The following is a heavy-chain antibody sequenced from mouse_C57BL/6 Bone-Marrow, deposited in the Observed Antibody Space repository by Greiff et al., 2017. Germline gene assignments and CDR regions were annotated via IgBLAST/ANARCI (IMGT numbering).Heavy chain of an antibody. CDR3: ARTYDYDEAMDY. CDR1: GYTFTDYY. V-gene: IGHV1-76*01. D-gene: IGHD2-4*01. Sequence: VQLQQSGAELVRPGASVKLSCKASGYTFTDYYINWVKQRPGQGLAWIARIYPGSGNTYYNEKFKGKATLTAEKSSSTAYMQLSSLTSEDSAVYFCARTYDYDEAMDYWGQGTSVTVSS. CDR2: IYPGSGNT. J-gene: IGHJ4*01.